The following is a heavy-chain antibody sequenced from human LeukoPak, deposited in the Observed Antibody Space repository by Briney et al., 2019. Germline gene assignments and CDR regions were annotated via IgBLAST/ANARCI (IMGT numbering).Heavy chain of an antibody. D-gene: IGHD3-22*01. V-gene: IGHV4-39*01. J-gene: IGHJ4*02. Sequence: SETLSLTCTVSGGSISSSSYYWGWIRQPPGKGLEWIGSIYYSGSTYYNPFLKSRVTISVDTSKNQFSLKLSSVTAADTAVYYCARHISGGYYYDSSGYYYFDYWGQGTLVTVSS. CDR3: ARHISGGYYYDSSGYYYFDY. CDR2: IYYSGST. CDR1: GGSISSSSYY.